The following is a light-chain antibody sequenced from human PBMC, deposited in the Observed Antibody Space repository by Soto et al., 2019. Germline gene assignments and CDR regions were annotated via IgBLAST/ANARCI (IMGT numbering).Light chain of an antibody. J-gene: IGLJ3*02. Sequence: QSVLTQPPSVSGAPGQRVTISCTGSSSNIGTGYDVHWYQRLPGTAPKLLIYANNNRPSGVPDRFSGSKSGTSASLAITGLQAEDEDDNYCQSYDSSLTGWVFGGGTKVTVL. CDR2: ANN. V-gene: IGLV1-40*01. CDR1: SSNIGTGYD. CDR3: QSYDSSLTGWV.